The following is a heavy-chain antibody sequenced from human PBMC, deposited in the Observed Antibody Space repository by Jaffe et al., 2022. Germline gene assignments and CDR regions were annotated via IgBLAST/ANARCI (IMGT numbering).Heavy chain of an antibody. J-gene: IGHJ5*02. CDR3: ARQETSMAASFDP. CDR2: VYFTGST. Sequence: QLQMQESGPGLVKPSETLSLTCSVSGASIKNASYYWAWLRQPPGRGLEWVGNVYFTGSTNYNSSLRGRVTLSVDTSKNQFSLRLRSVTAADTAVYYCARQETSMAASFDPWGLGTLVTVSS. D-gene: IGHD3-9*01. V-gene: IGHV4-39*01. CDR1: GASIKNASYY.